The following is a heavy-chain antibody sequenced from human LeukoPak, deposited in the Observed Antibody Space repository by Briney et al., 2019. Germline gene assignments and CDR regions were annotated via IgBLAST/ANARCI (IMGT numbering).Heavy chain of an antibody. CDR2: IYYTGRA. CDR1: GGSISRYY. J-gene: IGHJ4*02. Sequence: PSETLSLTCTVSGGSISRYYWSWIRQPPGTGLEWIGYIYYTGRADYNPSLKSRVSMSVDTSKNQFSLRVNSMTAADAAVYYCARGDFWSGAPTDWGQGTLVTVSS. CDR3: ARGDFWSGAPTD. V-gene: IGHV4-59*01. D-gene: IGHD3-3*01.